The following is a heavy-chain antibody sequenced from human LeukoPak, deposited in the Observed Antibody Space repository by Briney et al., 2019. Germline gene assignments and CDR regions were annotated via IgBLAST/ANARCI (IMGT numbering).Heavy chain of an antibody. J-gene: IGHJ3*02. V-gene: IGHV3-33*01. Sequence: GGSLRLSCAESVFTFSSYVIHWVGQAPGRGLEWVALIWYDGRNKYYADSVKGRFTISRDNSKNTLSLQLNSLRDEDTAVYYCARDGGSSGYHDALDIWGQGTMVTVPA. D-gene: IGHD3-22*01. CDR1: VFTFSSYV. CDR3: ARDGGSSGYHDALDI. CDR2: IWYDGRNK.